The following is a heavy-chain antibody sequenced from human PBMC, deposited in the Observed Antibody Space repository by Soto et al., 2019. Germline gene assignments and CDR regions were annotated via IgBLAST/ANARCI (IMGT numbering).Heavy chain of an antibody. CDR3: AKETKGGIDYYFYYGMDV. CDR1: GFTFEDYS. Sequence: PGGSLRLSCAASGFTFEDYSLHWVRQSPGKGLEWVSVISRDGGGTYYADSVKGRFTISRDNSKNSLYLQMNSLRPEDTALYYCAKETKGGIDYYFYYGMDVWGQGTTVTVPS. D-gene: IGHD6-13*01. J-gene: IGHJ6*01. CDR2: ISRDGGGT. V-gene: IGHV3-43*01.